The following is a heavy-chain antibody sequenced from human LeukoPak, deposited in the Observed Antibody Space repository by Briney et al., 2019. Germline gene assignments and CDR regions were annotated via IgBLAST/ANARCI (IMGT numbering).Heavy chain of an antibody. CDR1: GFTFSSYS. CDR3: AKGESGRYYEAAFDI. J-gene: IGHJ3*02. CDR2: ISSSSSTI. Sequence: GGSLRLSCAASGFTFSSYSMNWVRQAPGKGLEWVSYISSSSSTIYYADSVKGRFTISRDNAKNSLYLQMNSLRAEDTAIYFCAKGESGRYYEAAFDIWGQGTKVTVAS. D-gene: IGHD3-22*01. V-gene: IGHV3-48*01.